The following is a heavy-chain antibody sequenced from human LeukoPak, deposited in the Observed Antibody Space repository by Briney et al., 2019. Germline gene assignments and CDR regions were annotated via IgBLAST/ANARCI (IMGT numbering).Heavy chain of an antibody. CDR1: GFNSDNFA. Sequence: QPGGSLRLSCVVSGFNSDNFAMHWVRQPLGKGLEWVAVISHDGRTKYYAGSMKGRITISRDNSKNTLFLQMNNLRSEDTAVYFCARPSPPGDGYNPPDHWGQGTLVTVSS. J-gene: IGHJ4*02. CDR2: ISHDGRTK. D-gene: IGHD5-24*01. V-gene: IGHV3-30*04. CDR3: ARPSPPGDGYNPPDH.